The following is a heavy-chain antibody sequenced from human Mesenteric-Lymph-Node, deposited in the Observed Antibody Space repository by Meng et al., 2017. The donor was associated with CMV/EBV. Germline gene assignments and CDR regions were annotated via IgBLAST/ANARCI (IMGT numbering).Heavy chain of an antibody. D-gene: IGHD3-3*01. CDR3: ARLDYWGNYYPDY. Sequence: KGSGYGFSTYWIGWVRQVPGKGLEWMGIVYPGDSDTSYSPSFQGQVTVSADKSISTAYLQWSSLKASDTAMYYCARLDYWGNYYPDYWGQGTLVTVSS. CDR2: VYPGDSDT. V-gene: IGHV5-51*01. CDR1: GYGFSTYW. J-gene: IGHJ4*02.